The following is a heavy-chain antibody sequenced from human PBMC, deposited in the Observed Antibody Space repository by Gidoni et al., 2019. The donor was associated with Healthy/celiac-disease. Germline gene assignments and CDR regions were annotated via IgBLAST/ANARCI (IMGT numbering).Heavy chain of an antibody. V-gene: IGHV3-21*01. D-gene: IGHD1-26*01. CDR3: ARDSWELLTIYYYYGMDV. CDR1: GFTFSSYS. CDR2: ISSSSSYI. Sequence: EVQLVESGGGLVKPGGSLSLSCAASGFTFSSYSMNWVRQAPGKGLEWVASISSSSSYIYYADSVKGRFTISRDNAKNSLYLQMNSLRAEDTAVYYCARDSWELLTIYYYYGMDVWGQGTTVTVSS. J-gene: IGHJ6*02.